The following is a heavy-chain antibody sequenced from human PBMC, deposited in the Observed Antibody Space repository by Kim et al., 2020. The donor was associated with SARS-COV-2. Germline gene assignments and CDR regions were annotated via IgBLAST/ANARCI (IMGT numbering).Heavy chain of an antibody. Sequence: GGSLRLSCVGSGFTFSSYSMNWVRQAPGKGLEWVSYISSSSSNKYYADSVRGRFTISRDNAKNSLYLQMNSLRDEDTAVYYCARVCSSTSCYYFYYYYY. D-gene: IGHD2-2*01. J-gene: IGHJ6*01. CDR3: ARVCSSTSCYYFYYYYY. CDR2: ISSSSSNK. CDR1: GFTFSSYS. V-gene: IGHV3-48*02.